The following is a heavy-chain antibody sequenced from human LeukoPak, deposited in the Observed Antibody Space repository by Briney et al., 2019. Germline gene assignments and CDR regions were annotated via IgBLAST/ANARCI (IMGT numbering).Heavy chain of an antibody. Sequence: ASVKVSCKASGYTFTSYYMHGVRQAPGQGLEGMGIINPSGGSTSYAQKFQGRVTMTSDTSTSTVYMELSSLRSEDTAVYYCARGGYGWTQPTHYWGQGTLVTVSS. D-gene: IGHD3-16*01. CDR2: INPSGGST. CDR1: GYTFTSYY. CDR3: ARGGYGWTQPTHY. J-gene: IGHJ4*02. V-gene: IGHV1-46*01.